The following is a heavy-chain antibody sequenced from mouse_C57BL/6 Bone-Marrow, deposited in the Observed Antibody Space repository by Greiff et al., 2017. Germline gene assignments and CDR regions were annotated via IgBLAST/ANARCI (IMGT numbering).Heavy chain of an antibody. V-gene: IGHV1-64*01. J-gene: IGHJ2*01. CDR1: GYTFTSYW. CDR3: AREGDGYYFDY. D-gene: IGHD2-3*01. Sequence: QVQLQQPGAELVKPGASVKLSCKASGYTFTSYWMHWVKQRPGQGLEWIGMIHPNSGSTNYNEKFKSKGTLTVDKSSSTAYMQLSSLTSEDSAVSYCAREGDGYYFDYWGQGTTLPVSS. CDR2: IHPNSGST.